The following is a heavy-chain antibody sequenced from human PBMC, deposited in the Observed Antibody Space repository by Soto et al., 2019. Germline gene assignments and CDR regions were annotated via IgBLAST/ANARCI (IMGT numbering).Heavy chain of an antibody. J-gene: IGHJ4*02. CDR2: ISGSGGST. D-gene: IGHD3-22*01. CDR1: GFTFSSYA. V-gene: IGHV3-23*01. Sequence: GGSLRLSCAASGFTFSSYAMSWVRQAPGKGLEWVSAISGSGGSTYYADSVKGRFTISRDNSKNTLYLQMNSLRAEGTAVYYCAKLGDTYYYDSSGPFDYWGQGTLVTVSS. CDR3: AKLGDTYYYDSSGPFDY.